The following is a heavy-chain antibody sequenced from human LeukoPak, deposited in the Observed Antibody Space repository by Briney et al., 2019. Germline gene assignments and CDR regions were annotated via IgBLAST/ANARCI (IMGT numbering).Heavy chain of an antibody. CDR1: GYTFTSYD. Sequence: GASVEVSCKASGYTFTSYDINWVRQATGQGLEWMGWMNPNSGNTGYAQKFQGRVTMTRNTSISTAYMELSSLRSEDTAVYYCVLRYFDWLIGGDAFDIWGQGTMVTVSS. J-gene: IGHJ3*02. CDR3: VLRYFDWLIGGDAFDI. D-gene: IGHD3-9*01. V-gene: IGHV1-8*01. CDR2: MNPNSGNT.